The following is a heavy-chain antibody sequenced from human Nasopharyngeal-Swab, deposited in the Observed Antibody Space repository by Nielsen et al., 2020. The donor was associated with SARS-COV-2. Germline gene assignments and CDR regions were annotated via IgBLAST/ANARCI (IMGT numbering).Heavy chain of an antibody. D-gene: IGHD3-10*01. CDR2: LSGSGGST. CDR1: GFTFSSYA. Sequence: GESLKISCAASGFTFSSYAMSWVRQAPGKGLEWVSALSGSGGSTYYADSVKGRFTISRDNAKNSLYLQMNSLRAEDTAVYYCAREHITMVRGGDYWGQGTLVTVSS. J-gene: IGHJ4*02. CDR3: AREHITMVRGGDY. V-gene: IGHV3-23*01.